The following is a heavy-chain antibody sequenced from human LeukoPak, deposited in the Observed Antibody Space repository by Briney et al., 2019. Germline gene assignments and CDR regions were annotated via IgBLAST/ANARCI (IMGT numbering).Heavy chain of an antibody. CDR2: MTSSGTYI. V-gene: IGHV3-21*01. J-gene: IGHJ4*01. D-gene: IGHD1-26*01. Sequence: PGGSLRLSCAASGFTFNVFHMKWVRQAPGKGLEWISSMTSSGTYIIYADSIQGRFTISRDNAKNSVYLQMKRLRVDDTAVYYCARASGGWDLDYWGQGTLVTV. CDR1: GFTFNVFH. CDR3: ARASGGWDLDY.